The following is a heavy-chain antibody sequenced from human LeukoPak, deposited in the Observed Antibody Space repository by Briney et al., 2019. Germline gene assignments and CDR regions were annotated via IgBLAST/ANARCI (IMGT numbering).Heavy chain of an antibody. CDR1: GYTFTNYY. Sequence: VASVKVSCKASGYTFTNYYMHWVRQAPGQGLEWMGIINPSGGSTNYAQTFQGRVTMTRDTSTSTVYMELSSLRSEDTAVYYCARGHDYSGSGSYGAFDSWGQGTLVTVSS. D-gene: IGHD3-10*01. V-gene: IGHV1-46*01. J-gene: IGHJ4*02. CDR3: ARGHDYSGSGSYGAFDS. CDR2: INPSGGST.